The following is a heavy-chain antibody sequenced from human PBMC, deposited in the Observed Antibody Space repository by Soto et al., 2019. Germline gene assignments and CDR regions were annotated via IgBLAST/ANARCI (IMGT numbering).Heavy chain of an antibody. J-gene: IGHJ6*02. Sequence: GGSLRLSCAASGFTVSSNYMSWVRQAPGKGLEWVSVIYSGGSTYYADSVKGRFTISRDNSKNTLYLQMNSLRAEDTAVYYCARQATYGHGMDVWGQGTTVTVSS. CDR1: GFTVSSNY. CDR3: ARQATYGHGMDV. CDR2: IYSGGST. V-gene: IGHV3-53*01. D-gene: IGHD4-17*01.